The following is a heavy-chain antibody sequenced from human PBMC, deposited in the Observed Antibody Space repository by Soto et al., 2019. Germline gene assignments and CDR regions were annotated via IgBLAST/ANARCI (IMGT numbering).Heavy chain of an antibody. CDR2: INPNRGGT. J-gene: IGHJ4*02. Sequence: QVQLVQSGAEVKKPGASVKVSCKASGYTFTGYYMHWVRQAPGQGLEWMGWINPNRGGTNYAQKFQGRVTMTRDTSISTAYMELSRLRSDDTAVYYCARVNWNQSPFDYWGQGTLVTVSS. CDR3: ARVNWNQSPFDY. V-gene: IGHV1-2*02. CDR1: GYTFTGYY. D-gene: IGHD1-20*01.